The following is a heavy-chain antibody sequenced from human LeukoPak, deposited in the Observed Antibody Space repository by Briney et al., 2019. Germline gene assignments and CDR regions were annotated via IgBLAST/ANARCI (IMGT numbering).Heavy chain of an antibody. J-gene: IGHJ4*02. CDR2: ISWNSGSI. Sequence: QTGGSLRLSCAASGFTFDDYAMHWVRQAPGKGLEWVSGISWNSGSIGYADSVKGRFTISRDNAKNSLYLQMNSLRAEDTALYYCAKDIPSYYYDSSGSLFDYWGQGTLVTVSS. CDR3: AKDIPSYYYDSSGSLFDY. D-gene: IGHD3-22*01. CDR1: GFTFDDYA. V-gene: IGHV3-9*01.